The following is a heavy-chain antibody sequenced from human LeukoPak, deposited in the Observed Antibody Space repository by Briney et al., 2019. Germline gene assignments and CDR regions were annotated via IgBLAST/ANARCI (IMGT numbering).Heavy chain of an antibody. CDR2: IHYTGST. J-gene: IGHJ4*02. D-gene: IGHD2-21*01. V-gene: IGHV4-39*01. Sequence: SETLSLTCTVSGVSISSSNYYWGWIRQPPGKGLEWIGNIHYTGSTYYNPSLKSRVTISVDTSRNQFSLKLSSVTAADTAVYYCARGVGGATVCDCRGQGTLVTVSS. CDR3: ARGVGGATVCDC. CDR1: GVSISSSNYY.